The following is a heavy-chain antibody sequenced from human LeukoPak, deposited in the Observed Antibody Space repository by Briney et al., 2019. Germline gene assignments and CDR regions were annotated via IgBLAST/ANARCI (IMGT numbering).Heavy chain of an antibody. V-gene: IGHV4-39*07. J-gene: IGHJ5*02. CDR3: ARGPRITMIVVVTRRYNWFDP. CDR1: GGSISSSSYY. Sequence: SETLSLTCTVSGGSISSSSYYWGWIRQPPGKGLEWIGEINHSGSTNYNPSLKSRVTISVDTSKNQFSLKLSSVTAADTAVYYCARGPRITMIVVVTRRYNWFDPWGQGTLVTVSS. CDR2: INHSGST. D-gene: IGHD3-22*01.